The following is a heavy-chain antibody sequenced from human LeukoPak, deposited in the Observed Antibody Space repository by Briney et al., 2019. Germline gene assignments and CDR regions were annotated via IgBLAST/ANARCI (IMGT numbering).Heavy chain of an antibody. CDR3: ARDAAPAMVRGVIIKRPFDY. D-gene: IGHD3-10*01. CDR2: IIPILGIA. Sequence: SVKVSCKASGGTFSSYAISWVRQAPGQGLEWMGRIIPILGIANYAQKFQGRVTITADKSTSTAYMELSSLRSEDTAVYYCARDAAPAMVRGVIIKRPFDYWGQGTLVTVSS. V-gene: IGHV1-69*04. CDR1: GGTFSSYA. J-gene: IGHJ4*02.